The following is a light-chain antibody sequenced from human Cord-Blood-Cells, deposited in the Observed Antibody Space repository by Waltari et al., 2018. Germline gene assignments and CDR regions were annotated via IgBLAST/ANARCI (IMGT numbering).Light chain of an antibody. CDR3: CSYAGSSTYVV. Sequence: QSALTQPVSVSGSPGQSITISCTGTSSDVGSYNLVSWYQQHPGKAPKLMIYEGSKRPSGVSNRFSGSKSGNTASLTISGPQAEDEADYYCCSYAGSSTYVVFGGGTKLTVL. CDR2: EGS. CDR1: SSDVGSYNL. V-gene: IGLV2-23*01. J-gene: IGLJ2*01.